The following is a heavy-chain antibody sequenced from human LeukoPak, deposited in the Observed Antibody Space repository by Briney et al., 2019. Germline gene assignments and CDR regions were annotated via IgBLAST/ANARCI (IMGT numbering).Heavy chain of an antibody. Sequence: GGSLRPSCTVSGFIFSDFSMSWVRQAPGKGLEWVAKMSEDGNEIFYVDSVKGRFTISRDNAKNSLYLQMNSLRAEDTALYYCARETLVVYAFDIWGQGTMVTVSS. D-gene: IGHD2-2*01. CDR3: ARETLVVYAFDI. CDR1: GFIFSDFS. CDR2: MSEDGNEI. J-gene: IGHJ3*02. V-gene: IGHV3-7*03.